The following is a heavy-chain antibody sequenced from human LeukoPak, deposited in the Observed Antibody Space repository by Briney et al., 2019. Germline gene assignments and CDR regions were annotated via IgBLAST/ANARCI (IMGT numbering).Heavy chain of an antibody. D-gene: IGHD5-24*01. V-gene: IGHV4-59*08. CDR3: ARGGEDGYNLLTFDY. CDR2: IYYSGST. J-gene: IGHJ4*02. Sequence: SETLSLTCTVSGGSISSYYWSWIRQPPGKGLEWIGYIYYSGSTNYNPSLKSRVTISVDTSKNQFSLKLSSVTAADTAVYHCARGGEDGYNLLTFDYWGQGTLVTVSS. CDR1: GGSISSYY.